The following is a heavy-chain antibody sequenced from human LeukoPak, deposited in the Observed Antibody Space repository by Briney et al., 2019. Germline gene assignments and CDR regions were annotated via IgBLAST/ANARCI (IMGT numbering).Heavy chain of an antibody. CDR1: GFTFSSYA. CDR2: ISSSSYI. D-gene: IGHD3-22*01. V-gene: IGHV3-21*01. J-gene: IGHJ4*02. Sequence: PGGSLRLSCAASGFTFSSYAMSWVRQAPGKGLEWVSSISSSSYIYYADSVKGRFTISRDNAKNSLYLQMNSLRAEDTAVYYCARDPSGGSSWGAYYYDSSGYYLMLDYWGQGTLVTVSS. CDR3: ARDPSGGSSWGAYYYDSSGYYLMLDY.